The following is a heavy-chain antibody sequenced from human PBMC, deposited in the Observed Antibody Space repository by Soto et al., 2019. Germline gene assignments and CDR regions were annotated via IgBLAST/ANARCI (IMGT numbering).Heavy chain of an antibody. D-gene: IGHD6-19*01. Sequence: PSETLSLTCTVSGGSVSSGSYYWSWIRQPPGKGLEWIGYIYYSGSTNYNPSLKSRVTISVDTSKNQFSLKLSSVTAADAAVYYCARVRDGSGWYLGYYYYYYGMDVWGQGTTVTVSS. CDR3: ARVRDGSGWYLGYYYYYYGMDV. V-gene: IGHV4-61*01. CDR2: IYYSGST. J-gene: IGHJ6*02. CDR1: GGSVSSGSYY.